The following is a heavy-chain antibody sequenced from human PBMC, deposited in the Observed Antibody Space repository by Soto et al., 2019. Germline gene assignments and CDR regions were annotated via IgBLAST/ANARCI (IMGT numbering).Heavy chain of an antibody. Sequence: PSETLSLTCTVSVGSISSGDYYWRLIRQPPGKGLEWIGYIYYSGSTYYNPSLKSRVTISVDTSKNQFSLKPSSVTAADTAVYYCAREYQRSGYYAEGMEVWRQGPTVTVSS. CDR2: IYYSGST. D-gene: IGHD3-3*01. V-gene: IGHV4-30-4*01. CDR1: VGSISSGDYY. CDR3: AREYQRSGYYAEGMEV. J-gene: IGHJ6*02.